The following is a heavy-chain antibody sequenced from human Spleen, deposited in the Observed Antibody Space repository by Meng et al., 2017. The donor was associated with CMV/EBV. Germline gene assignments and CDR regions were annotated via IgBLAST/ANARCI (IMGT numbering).Heavy chain of an antibody. J-gene: IGHJ4*02. CDR1: GYTFTSYY. V-gene: IGHV5-51*01. CDR3: ARRTDYRGDY. Sequence: VQLVQSGAEVKKPGASVKVSCKASGYTFTSYYMHWVRQMPGKGLEWMGIIYPADSDTRYSPSFQGQVTISVDKSITTAYLQWNSLKASDTAMYYCARRTDYRGDYWGQGTLVTVSS. D-gene: IGHD4-11*01. CDR2: IYPADSDT.